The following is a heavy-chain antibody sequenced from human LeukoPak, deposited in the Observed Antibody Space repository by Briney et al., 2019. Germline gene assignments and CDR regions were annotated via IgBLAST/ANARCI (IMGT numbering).Heavy chain of an antibody. J-gene: IGHJ4*02. CDR1: GGTFSSYA. D-gene: IGHD4-17*01. CDR2: IIPILGIA. V-gene: IGHV1-69*04. Sequence: ASVKVSCKASGGTFSSYAISWVRQAPGQGLEWMGRIIPILGIANYAQKFQGRVTITADKSTSTAYMELSSLRSEDTAVYYCARVNVVSGDYNYWGQGTLVTVSS. CDR3: ARVNVVSGDYNY.